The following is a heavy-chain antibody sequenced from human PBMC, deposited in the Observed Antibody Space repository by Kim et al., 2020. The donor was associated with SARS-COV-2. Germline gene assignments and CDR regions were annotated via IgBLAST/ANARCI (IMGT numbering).Heavy chain of an antibody. V-gene: IGHV3-43*01. Sequence: ADSVKGRFTISRDNSKNSLYLQMNSLRTEDTALYYCAKEAYDSSGYYPDYWGQGTLVTVSS. J-gene: IGHJ4*02. D-gene: IGHD3-22*01. CDR3: AKEAYDSSGYYPDY.